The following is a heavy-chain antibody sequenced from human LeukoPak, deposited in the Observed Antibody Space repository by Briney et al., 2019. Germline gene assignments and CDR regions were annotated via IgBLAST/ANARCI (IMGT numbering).Heavy chain of an antibody. CDR1: GFTFSSYS. V-gene: IGHV3-21*04. Sequence: GGSLRLSCAASGFTFSSYSMNWVRQAPGKGLEWVSSISSGSSYIYYADSVKGRFTISRDNAKNSLYLQMNSLRAEDTAVYYCARDAYYYGSGSYKNYYGMDVWGQGTTVTVSS. CDR2: ISSGSSYI. CDR3: ARDAYYYGSGSYKNYYGMDV. J-gene: IGHJ6*02. D-gene: IGHD3-10*01.